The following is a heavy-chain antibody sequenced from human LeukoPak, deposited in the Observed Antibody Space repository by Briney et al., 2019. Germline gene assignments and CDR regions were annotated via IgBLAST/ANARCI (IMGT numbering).Heavy chain of an antibody. CDR2: IKSKTDGGTT. D-gene: IGHD3-3*01. V-gene: IGHV3-15*01. Sequence: GGSLRLSCAASEFTLGSYAMSWVRQAPRKGLEWVGRIKSKTDGGTTDYAAPVKGRFTISRDDSKNTLYLQMNSLKTEDTAVYYCTTEGRDFTYYDFWSGYYTGPGFDAFDIWGQGTMVTVSS. CDR3: TTEGRDFTYYDFWSGYYTGPGFDAFDI. J-gene: IGHJ3*02. CDR1: EFTLGSYA.